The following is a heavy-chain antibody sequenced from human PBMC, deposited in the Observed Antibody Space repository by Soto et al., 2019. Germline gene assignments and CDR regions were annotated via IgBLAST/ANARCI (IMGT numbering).Heavy chain of an antibody. D-gene: IGHD1-26*01. J-gene: IGHJ5*02. CDR2: ISSGSAYI. CDR3: ARDQGGSYDSWFDP. V-gene: IGHV3-21*06. Sequence: EVQVVESGGGLVKPGGSLRLSCTFTFSMYSMSWVRQAPGKGLEWVASISSGSAYIKYAESVKGRFTISRDNAKNSLHLQMNSLRAEDTAIYHCARDQGGSYDSWFDPWGQGTLVTVSS. CDR1: TFSMYS.